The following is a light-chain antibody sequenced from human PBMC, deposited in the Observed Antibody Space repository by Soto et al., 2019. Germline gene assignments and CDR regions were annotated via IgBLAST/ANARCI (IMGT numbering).Light chain of an antibody. CDR3: QQYGSSGT. J-gene: IGKJ1*01. CDR1: QSVSNNY. V-gene: IGKV3-20*01. CDR2: GAS. Sequence: EVVLTQSPSTLSLCPGEKATLSCRASQSVSNNYLAWYQQKPGQAPRLLIYGASNRATGIPDRFSGRGSGTDLTLTISRLEPEDFAVYYCQQYGSSGTFGQGTKVDIK.